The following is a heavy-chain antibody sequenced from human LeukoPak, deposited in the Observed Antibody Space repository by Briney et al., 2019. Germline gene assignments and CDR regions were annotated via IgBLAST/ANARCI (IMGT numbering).Heavy chain of an antibody. CDR3: AKGGSPSCYSSSGY. CDR1: GFSFSSFA. CDR2: ISGSGDTT. Sequence: PGGSLRLSCAASGFSFSSFAMSWVRQAPGKGLEWVSGISGSGDTTNYADSVKGRVTTSRDNARNTMYLQMSSLRGEDTAVYYCAKGGSPSCYSSSGYWGQGTLVTVSS. D-gene: IGHD2-2*01. J-gene: IGHJ4*02. V-gene: IGHV3-23*01.